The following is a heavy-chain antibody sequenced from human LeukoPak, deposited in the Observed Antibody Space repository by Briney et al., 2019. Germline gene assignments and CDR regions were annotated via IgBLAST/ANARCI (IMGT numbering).Heavy chain of an antibody. V-gene: IGHV3-7*01. J-gene: IGHJ4*02. CDR3: ARSSSQQYYYDSSGPFDY. D-gene: IGHD3-22*01. Sequence: PGGSLRLSCAASGFTFSSYWMNWVRQAPGKGLEWVANIKQDGSEKNYADSVKGRFTISRDNSKNTLYLQMNSLGAEDTAVYYCARSSSQQYYYDSSGPFDYWGQGTLVTVSS. CDR1: GFTFSSYW. CDR2: IKQDGSEK.